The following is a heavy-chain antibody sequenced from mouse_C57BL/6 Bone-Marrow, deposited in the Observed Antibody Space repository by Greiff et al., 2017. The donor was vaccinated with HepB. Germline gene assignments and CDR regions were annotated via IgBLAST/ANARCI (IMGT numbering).Heavy chain of an antibody. J-gene: IGHJ4*01. D-gene: IGHD2-3*01. CDR2: IHPNSGST. CDR3: ARWLLLRGAMDY. Sequence: QVQLQQPGAELVKPGASVKLSCKASGYTFTSYWMHWVKQRPGQGLEWIGMIHPNSGSTNYNEKFKSKATLTVDKAYSTAYMKLTSLTSEDSAVYYCARWLLLRGAMDYWGQGTSVTVSS. CDR1: GYTFTSYW. V-gene: IGHV1-64*01.